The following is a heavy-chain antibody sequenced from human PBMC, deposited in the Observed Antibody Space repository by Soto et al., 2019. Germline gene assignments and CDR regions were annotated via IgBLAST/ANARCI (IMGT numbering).Heavy chain of an antibody. D-gene: IGHD6-6*01. CDR2: INHSGST. CDR1: GGSFSGYY. J-gene: IGHJ3*02. Sequence: SETLSLTCAVYGGSFSGYYWSWIRQPPGKGLEWIGEINHSGSTNYNPSLKSRVTISVDTSKNQFSLKLSSVTAADTAVYYCARQFEYSSSSFFHKGEVYAFDIWGQGTMVTVSS. CDR3: ARQFEYSSSSFFHKGEVYAFDI. V-gene: IGHV4-34*01.